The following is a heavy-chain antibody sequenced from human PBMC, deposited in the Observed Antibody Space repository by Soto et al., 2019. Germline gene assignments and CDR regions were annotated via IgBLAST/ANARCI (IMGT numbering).Heavy chain of an antibody. V-gene: IGHV3-48*01. Sequence: GGSLRLSCAASGFTFSSYSMNWVRQAPGKGLEWVSYISSSSSTIYYADPVKGRFTISRDNAKNSLYLQMNSLRAEDTAVYYCARDPRPPYDTSRTGPYYYYYYYMDVWGKGTTVTVSS. J-gene: IGHJ6*03. CDR1: GFTFSSYS. D-gene: IGHD3-9*01. CDR3: ARDPRPPYDTSRTGPYYYYYYYMDV. CDR2: ISSSSSTI.